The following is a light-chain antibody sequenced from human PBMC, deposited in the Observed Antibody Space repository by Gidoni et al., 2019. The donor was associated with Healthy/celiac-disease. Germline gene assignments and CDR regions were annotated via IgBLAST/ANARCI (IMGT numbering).Light chain of an antibody. J-gene: IGLJ3*02. Sequence: SYELTQPPSVAVSPGQTARITCSGDALPQKYAYWYQQKSGQAPVLVIYEDSKRPSGIPERFSGSSSGTMATLTISGAQVEDEADYYCYSTDSSGNHPAVFGGGTKLTVL. CDR2: EDS. CDR1: ALPQKY. V-gene: IGLV3-10*01. CDR3: YSTDSSGNHPAV.